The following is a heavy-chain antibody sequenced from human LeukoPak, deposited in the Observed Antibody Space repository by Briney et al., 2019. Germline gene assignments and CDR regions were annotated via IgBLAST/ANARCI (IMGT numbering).Heavy chain of an antibody. CDR1: GDSVSSNTAA. CDR3: AREVAGTWAFDI. V-gene: IGHV6-1*01. Sequence: SQTLSLTCAISGDSVSSNTAAWNWIRQSPSRGLEWLGRTFYRPNWYDDYAASVKSRITINPDTSKNQFSLHLKSVTPEDTAVYYCAREVAGTWAFDIWGQGTRVTVSS. D-gene: IGHD6-19*01. J-gene: IGHJ3*02. CDR2: TFYRPNWYD.